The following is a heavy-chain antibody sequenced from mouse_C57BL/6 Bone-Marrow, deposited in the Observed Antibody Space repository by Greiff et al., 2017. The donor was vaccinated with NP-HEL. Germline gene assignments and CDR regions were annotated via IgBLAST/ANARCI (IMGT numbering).Heavy chain of an antibody. CDR1: GYAFSSSW. J-gene: IGHJ4*01. V-gene: IGHV1-82*01. D-gene: IGHD1-1*01. CDR3: ARSLVATEGAMDY. Sequence: PLPPSGKEMVKPGASVKISCKASGYAFSSSWMNWVKQRPGKGLEWIGRIDSGDGDTNYNGKFKGKATLTADKSSSTAYMQLSSLTSEDSAVYFCARSLVATEGAMDYWGQGTSVTVSS. CDR2: IDSGDGDT.